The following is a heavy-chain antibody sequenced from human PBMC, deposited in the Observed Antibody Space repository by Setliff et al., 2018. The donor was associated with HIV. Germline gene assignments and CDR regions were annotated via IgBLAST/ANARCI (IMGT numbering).Heavy chain of an antibody. CDR1: GGSISSGSYY. V-gene: IGHV4-61*09. J-gene: IGHJ4*02. CDR2: IYTSGST. Sequence: PSETLSLTCTVSGGSISSGSYYWSWIRQPAGKGLEWIGHIYTSGSTNYNPSLKSRVTISVDTSKNQFSLKLSSVTAADTAVYYCARVPLSGWLYFDYWGQGTLVTVSS. D-gene: IGHD6-19*01. CDR3: ARVPLSGWLYFDY.